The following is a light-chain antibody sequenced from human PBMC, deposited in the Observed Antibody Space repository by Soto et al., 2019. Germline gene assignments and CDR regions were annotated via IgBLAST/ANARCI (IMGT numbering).Light chain of an antibody. CDR1: TNDIGRYNY. V-gene: IGLV2-14*01. CDR3: SSYTGTNTVV. J-gene: IGLJ2*01. CDR2: EVF. Sequence: QSVLTQPASVSGSPGQSITISCTGSTNDIGRYNYVSWYQQHPAKAPKLLIYEVFNRPSGISNRFSGSKSGSTASLTISGLQAEDEADYYCSSYTGTNTVVFGGGTKVTVL.